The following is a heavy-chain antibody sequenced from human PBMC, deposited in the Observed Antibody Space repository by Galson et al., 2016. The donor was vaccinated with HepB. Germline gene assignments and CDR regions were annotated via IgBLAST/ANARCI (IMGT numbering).Heavy chain of an antibody. D-gene: IGHD6-19*01. CDR2: TAYDGSNK. Sequence: SLRLSCAASGFTFNYYGMIWVRQAPGKGLEWVAVTAYDGSNKYYADSVKGRFSISRDNSRTTLDLQMHSLRGEDTALYYCAKDPYYSSGWGAFESWGQGTLVTVSS. CDR3: AKDPYYSSGWGAFES. CDR1: GFTFNYYG. V-gene: IGHV3-30*18. J-gene: IGHJ4*02.